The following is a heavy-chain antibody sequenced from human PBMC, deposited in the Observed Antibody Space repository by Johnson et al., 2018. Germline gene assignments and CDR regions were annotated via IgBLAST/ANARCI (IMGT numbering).Heavy chain of an antibody. J-gene: IGHJ1*01. Sequence: VQLQESGGGLVKPGGSLRLCCVASGFTFSSYSMTWVRQAPGKGLEWVSSLSSSNSYGYYADSVKGRFAISRDNAKNSLDLQMNSRRVEDKALYYCVRDLSTTTGGYFQHWGQGTLVTVSS. CDR2: LSSSNSYG. CDR3: VRDLSTTTGGYFQH. D-gene: IGHD1-14*01. V-gene: IGHV3-21*01. CDR1: GFTFSSYS.